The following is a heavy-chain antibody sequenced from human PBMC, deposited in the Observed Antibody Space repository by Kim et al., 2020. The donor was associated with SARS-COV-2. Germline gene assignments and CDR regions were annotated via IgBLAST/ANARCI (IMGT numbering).Heavy chain of an antibody. CDR3: AKADGAILGYYYGMDV. J-gene: IGHJ6*02. V-gene: IGHV3-23*01. CDR1: GFTFSSYA. D-gene: IGHD4-17*01. CDR2: ISGSGGST. Sequence: GGSLRLSCAASGFTFSSYAMSWVRQAPGKGLEWVSAISGSGGSTYYADSVKGRFTISRDNSKNTLYLQMNSLRAEDTAVYYCAKADGAILGYYYGMDVWGQGTTVTVSS.